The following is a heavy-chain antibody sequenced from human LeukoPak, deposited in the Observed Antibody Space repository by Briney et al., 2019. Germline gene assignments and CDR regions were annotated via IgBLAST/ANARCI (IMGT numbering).Heavy chain of an antibody. D-gene: IGHD1-1*01. CDR3: AGDGGNGGSQFDY. CDR2: ISSSSSYI. Sequence: PGGSLRLSCAASGFTFSSYSMNWVRQAPGKGLAWVSSISSSSSYIYYADSVKGRFTISRDNAKNSLYLQMNSLRAEDTAVYYCAGDGGNGGSQFDYWGQGTLVTVSS. V-gene: IGHV3-21*01. CDR1: GFTFSSYS. J-gene: IGHJ4*02.